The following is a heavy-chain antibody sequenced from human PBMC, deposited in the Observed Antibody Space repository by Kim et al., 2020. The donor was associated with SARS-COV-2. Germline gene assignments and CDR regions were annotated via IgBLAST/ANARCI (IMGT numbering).Heavy chain of an antibody. CDR2: IYYSGST. Sequence: SETLSLTCTVSVVSLRSYYWRWIRQPPGKGLEWIGYIYYSGSTNYNPSLKSRVTISVDTSKNQFSLKLSSVTAADTAVYYCAREKNYGGSEWGYYYGMDVWGQGTTVTVSS. CDR3: AREKNYGGSEWGYYYGMDV. V-gene: IGHV4-59*13. J-gene: IGHJ6*02. CDR1: VVSLRSYY. D-gene: IGHD3-10*01.